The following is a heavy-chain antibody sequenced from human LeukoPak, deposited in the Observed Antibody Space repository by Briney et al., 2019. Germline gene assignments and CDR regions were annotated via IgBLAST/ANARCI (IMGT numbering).Heavy chain of an antibody. CDR3: ARSGSGSLLFQH. CDR2: ISYDGSNK. D-gene: IGHD1-26*01. V-gene: IGHV3-30*01. CDR1: GFTFSSYA. Sequence: GGSLRLSCAASGFTFSSYAMHWVRQAPGKGLEWVAVISYDGSNKYYADSVKGRFTISRDNSKDTLYLQMNSLRAEDTAVYYCARSGSGSLLFQHWARAPWSPSPQ. J-gene: IGHJ1*01.